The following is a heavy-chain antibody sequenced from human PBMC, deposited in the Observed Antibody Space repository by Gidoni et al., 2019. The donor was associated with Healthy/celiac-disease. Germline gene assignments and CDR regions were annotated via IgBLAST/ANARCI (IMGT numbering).Heavy chain of an antibody. CDR2: ISSISSTI. Sequence: EVQLVESGGGLVQPGGSLRLACAASGFTFSSYSMNWVRQAPGKGLEWVSYISSISSTIYYADSVKGRFTISRDNAKNSLYLQMNSLRAEDTAVYYCAISRGSGGPFDYWGQGTLVTVSS. J-gene: IGHJ4*02. D-gene: IGHD3-10*01. CDR3: AISRGSGGPFDY. V-gene: IGHV3-48*04. CDR1: GFTFSSYS.